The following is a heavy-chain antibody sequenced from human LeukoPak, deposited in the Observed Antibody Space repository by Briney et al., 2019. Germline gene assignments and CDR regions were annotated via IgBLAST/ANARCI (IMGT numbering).Heavy chain of an antibody. CDR1: GFTFSSYW. Sequence: GGSLRLSCAASGFTFSSYWMHWVRQAPGKGLVWVSRINSDGSTTNYADSVKGRFTISRDNAKNMLNLQMNSLRAEDTAVYYCARDKKTGEASEIDYWGQGTLVTVSS. J-gene: IGHJ4*02. D-gene: IGHD7-27*01. V-gene: IGHV3-74*01. CDR2: INSDGSTT. CDR3: ARDKKTGEASEIDY.